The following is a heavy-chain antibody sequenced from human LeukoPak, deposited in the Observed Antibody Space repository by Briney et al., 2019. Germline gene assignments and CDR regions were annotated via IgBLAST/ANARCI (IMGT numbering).Heavy chain of an antibody. V-gene: IGHV4-4*07. CDR2: IYTSGST. Sequence: SETLSLTCTVSGSSISSYYWSWIRQPAGKGLEWIGRIYTSGSTNYNPSLKSRVTMSVDTSKNQFSLKLSSVTAADTAVYYCARDLVDIVATTNWANWFDPWGQGTLVTVSS. CDR3: ARDLVDIVATTNWANWFDP. CDR1: GSSISSYY. D-gene: IGHD5-12*01. J-gene: IGHJ5*02.